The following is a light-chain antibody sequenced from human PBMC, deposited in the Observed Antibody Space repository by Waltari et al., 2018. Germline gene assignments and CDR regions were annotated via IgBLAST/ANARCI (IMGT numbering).Light chain of an antibody. CDR1: PSVYHAY. V-gene: IGKV3-20*01. J-gene: IGKJ3*01. CDR2: GTS. Sequence: ETVLTQSPGTLSLSPGERATLSCRASPSVYHAYLAWYQQKPCQPPRLLMYGTSTRATGIPDRFSGSGSGTDFTLTISRLEPEDFSVYYCQQYGGSQGGFTFGPGTKVDIK. CDR3: QQYGGSQGGFT.